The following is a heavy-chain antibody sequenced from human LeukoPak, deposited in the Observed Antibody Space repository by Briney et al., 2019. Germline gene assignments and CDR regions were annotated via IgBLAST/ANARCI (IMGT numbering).Heavy chain of an antibody. CDR1: GYTFTSYA. V-gene: IGHV1-3*01. J-gene: IGHJ4*02. D-gene: IGHD5-18*01. CDR2: INAGNGNT. CDR3: ARVPRAVTMDY. Sequence: ASVTVSCTASGYTFTSYAMHWVRQAPGQRLEWMGWINAGNGNTKYSQKFQGRVTITRDTSASTAYMELSSLRSEDTAVYYCARVPRAVTMDYWGQGTLVTVSS.